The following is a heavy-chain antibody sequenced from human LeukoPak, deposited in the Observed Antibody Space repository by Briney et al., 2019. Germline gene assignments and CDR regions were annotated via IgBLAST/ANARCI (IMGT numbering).Heavy chain of an antibody. V-gene: IGHV1-18*04. CDR2: ISAYNGNT. Sequence: ASVKVSCKASGYTFISYYMHWVRQAPGQGFEWMGWISAYNGNTNYAQKLQGRVTMTTDTSASTAYMELRSLRSDDTAVYYCARVVQQLTHDDYWGQGTLVTVSS. CDR1: GYTFISYY. CDR3: ARVVQQLTHDDY. D-gene: IGHD6-13*01. J-gene: IGHJ4*02.